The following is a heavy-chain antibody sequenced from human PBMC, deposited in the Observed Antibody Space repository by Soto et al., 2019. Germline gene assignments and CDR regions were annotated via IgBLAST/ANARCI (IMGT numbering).Heavy chain of an antibody. V-gene: IGHV1-46*01. CDR1: GYTFTRYY. CDR3: ARESMSAREVDRY. D-gene: IGHD1-26*01. Sequence: ASVKVSCKASGYTFTRYYMHWVRQAPGQGLEWMGIINPSGGSTSYAQKFQGRVTMTRDTSTSTVYMELSSLRSEDAAVYYCARESMSAREVDRYCGQGTLVTVSS. CDR2: INPSGGST. J-gene: IGHJ4*02.